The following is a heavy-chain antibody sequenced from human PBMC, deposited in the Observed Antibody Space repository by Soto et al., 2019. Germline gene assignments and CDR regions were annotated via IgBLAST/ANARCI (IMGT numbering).Heavy chain of an antibody. V-gene: IGHV2-5*01. J-gene: IGHJ4*02. D-gene: IGHD4-4*01. CDR3: ARRPPYTNYLDY. Sequence: QITLKESGPALVRPTQTLTLTCTFSGFSLSTGGVGEGWIRQPPGKALEWLALFYWNDDKRYSPSLKSRLTITKDTSKNQVVLTMTNMDPVDTATYYCARRPPYTNYLDYWGQGTLVTVSS. CDR1: GFSLSTGGVG. CDR2: FYWNDDK.